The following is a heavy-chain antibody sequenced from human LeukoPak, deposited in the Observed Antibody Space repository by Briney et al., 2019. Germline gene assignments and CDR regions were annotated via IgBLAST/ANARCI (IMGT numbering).Heavy chain of an antibody. CDR3: ARIGAGMTTVVH. CDR2: ISAYNGNT. J-gene: IGHJ4*02. D-gene: IGHD4-23*01. CDR1: GYTFTSYG. Sequence: GASVKVSCKTSGYTFTSYGISWVRQAPGQGLEWMGWISAYNGNTDYAQKFQGRVTMTTDTSTSTAYMELRSLRSDDTAVYYCARIGAGMTTVVHWGQGTLVTVSS. V-gene: IGHV1-18*01.